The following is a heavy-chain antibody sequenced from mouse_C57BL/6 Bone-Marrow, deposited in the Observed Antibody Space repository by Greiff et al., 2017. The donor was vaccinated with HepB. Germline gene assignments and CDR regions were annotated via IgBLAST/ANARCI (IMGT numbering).Heavy chain of an antibody. D-gene: IGHD1-1*01. J-gene: IGHJ2*01. Sequence: EVKLMESGPVLVKPGASVKMSCKASGYTFTDYYMNWVKQSHGKSLEWIGVINPYNGGTSYNQKFKGKATLTVDKSSSTAYMELNSLTSEDSAVYYCARDTTVVVPFDYWGQGTTLTVSS. CDR3: ARDTTVVVPFDY. CDR1: GYTFTDYY. CDR2: INPYNGGT. V-gene: IGHV1-19*01.